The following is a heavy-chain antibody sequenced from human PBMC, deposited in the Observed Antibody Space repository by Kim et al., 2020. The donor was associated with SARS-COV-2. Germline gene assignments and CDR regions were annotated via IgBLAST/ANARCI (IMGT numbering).Heavy chain of an antibody. CDR2: ISAYNGNT. CDR1: GYTFTSYG. V-gene: IGHV1-18*01. D-gene: IGHD3-16*02. J-gene: IGHJ5*02. CDR3: ASQENYVWGSYRYTWFDP. Sequence: ASVKVSCKASGYTFTSYGISWVRQAPGQGLEWMGWISAYNGNTNYAQKLQGRVTMTTDTSTSTAYMELRSLRSDDTAVYYCASQENYVWGSYRYTWFDPWGQGTLVTVSS.